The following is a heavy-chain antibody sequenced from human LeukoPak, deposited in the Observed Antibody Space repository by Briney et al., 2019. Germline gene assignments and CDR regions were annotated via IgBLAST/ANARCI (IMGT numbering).Heavy chain of an antibody. Sequence: GSLRLSCVASGFPFSIYIMTWVRRAPGKGLEWISAITDSGATTYYADSVRGRFTISRDNSKNTLYLQMNSLRAEDTAVYYCAKDYDTSGYYYNYYYGMDVWGQGTTVTVSS. CDR3: AKDYDTSGYYYNYYYGMDV. CDR2: ITDSGATT. V-gene: IGHV3-23*01. CDR1: GFPFSIYI. J-gene: IGHJ6*02. D-gene: IGHD3-22*01.